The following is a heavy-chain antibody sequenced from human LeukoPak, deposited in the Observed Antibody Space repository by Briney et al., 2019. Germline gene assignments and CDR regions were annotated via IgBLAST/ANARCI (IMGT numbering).Heavy chain of an antibody. CDR2: IWDDGSQK. V-gene: IGHV3-30*02. Sequence: GSLRLSCATSGFNFRTHGMHWVRQAPGKGLEWVALIWDDGSQKYYADFVEGRFFISGDDSQNTLYLQMNSLRMEDTALYYCATSYSNGWPLGYHDFWGPGTLVTVSS. CDR3: ATSYSNGWPLGYHDF. D-gene: IGHD4-11*01. CDR1: GFNFRTHG. J-gene: IGHJ4*02.